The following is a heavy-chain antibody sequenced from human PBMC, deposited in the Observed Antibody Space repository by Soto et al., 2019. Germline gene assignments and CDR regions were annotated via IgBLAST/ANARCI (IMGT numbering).Heavy chain of an antibody. J-gene: IGHJ4*02. D-gene: IGHD3-16*01. V-gene: IGHV3-33*01. CDR2: LWRDGSNV. CDR3: ARDGTGWTGGDH. CDR1: GFTVSDDD. Sequence: GGSLRLSCAASGFTVSDDDMHWVRQARGNRLEWVAVLWRDGSNVYYADSVKGRFTISRDNSKNTLYLEMNSLRVEDTSVYYCARDGTGWTGGDHWGQGPLVTVSS.